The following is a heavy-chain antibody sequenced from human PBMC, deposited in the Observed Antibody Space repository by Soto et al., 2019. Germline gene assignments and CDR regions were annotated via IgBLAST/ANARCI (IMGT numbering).Heavy chain of an antibody. CDR2: IIPIFGTA. V-gene: IGHV1-69*06. D-gene: IGHD3-10*02. J-gene: IGHJ4*02. CDR3: ARSYSWCAGSYYFDY. CDR1: GGTFSSYA. Sequence: QVQLVQSGAEVKKPGSSVKVSCKASGGTFSSYAISWVRQAPGQGLEWLGGIIPIFGTANYAQKFQGRVTITADKSTSTAYMELSSLRSEDTAVYYCARSYSWCAGSYYFDYWGQGTLVTVSS.